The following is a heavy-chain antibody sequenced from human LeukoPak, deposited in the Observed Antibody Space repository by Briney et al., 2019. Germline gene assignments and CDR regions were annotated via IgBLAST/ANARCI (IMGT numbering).Heavy chain of an antibody. Sequence: GGSLRLSCAASGFTFSNYAMTWVRQAPGKGLEWVSAISGSGGSTYYADSVKGRFTISRDNSKNTLYLQMNSLRAEDTAVYYCAKDLVIAIYYWGQVTLVTVSS. CDR1: GFTFSNYA. CDR2: ISGSGGST. D-gene: IGHD2-21*01. V-gene: IGHV3-23*01. CDR3: AKDLVIAIYY. J-gene: IGHJ4*02.